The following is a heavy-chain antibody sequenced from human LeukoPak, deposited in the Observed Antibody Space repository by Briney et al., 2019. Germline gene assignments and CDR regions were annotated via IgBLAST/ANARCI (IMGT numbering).Heavy chain of an antibody. CDR2: INRSGDT. CDR3: ARVDSTFNFYFNMDV. J-gene: IGHJ6*03. CDR1: GGSISSNDYY. V-gene: IGHV4-39*01. D-gene: IGHD2/OR15-2a*01. Sequence: SETLSLTCTVSGGSISSNDYYWSWIRQSPGKGLEWIGEINRSGDTSYNPSLKSRVTISADTSQNQFSLKMTSVTAVDTAVYYCARVDSTFNFYFNMDVWGQGTTVIV.